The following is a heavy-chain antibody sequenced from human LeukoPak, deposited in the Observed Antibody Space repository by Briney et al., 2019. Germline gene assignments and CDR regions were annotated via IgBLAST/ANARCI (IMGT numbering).Heavy chain of an antibody. J-gene: IGHJ5*02. CDR1: GASITGSNDF. Sequence: SETPSLTCAVAGASITGSNDFWGGIRQPPGRGLEWSVSIYFSGSTVYNPSLKSRVTISLDTSQNQFSLRLSSVTAADTAVYYCERDGDGDYGDHWGQGTLVTVSS. D-gene: IGHD4/OR15-4a*01. V-gene: IGHV4-39*07. CDR3: ERDGDGDYGDH. CDR2: IYFSGST.